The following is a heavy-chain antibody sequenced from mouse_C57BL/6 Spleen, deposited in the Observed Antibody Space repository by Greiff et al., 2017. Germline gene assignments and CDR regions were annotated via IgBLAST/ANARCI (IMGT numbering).Heavy chain of an antibody. J-gene: IGHJ3*01. CDR3: AREEAY. CDR1: GYTFTDYY. Sequence: VQLKQSGPELVKPGASVKISCKASGYTFTDYYMNWVKQSHGKSLEWIGDINPNDGGTSYNQKFKGKATLTVDKSSSTGYMELRSLTSEDSAVYYCAREEAYWGQAALVTAYA. V-gene: IGHV1-26*01. CDR2: INPNDGGT.